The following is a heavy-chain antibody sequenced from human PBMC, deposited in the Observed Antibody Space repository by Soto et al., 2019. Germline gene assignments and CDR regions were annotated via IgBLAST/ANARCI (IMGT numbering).Heavy chain of an antibody. V-gene: IGHV3-9*01. Sequence: SGGSLRLSCAASGFTFDDYAMHWVRQAQGKGLEWVSGISWNSGSIGYADSVKGRFTISRDNAKNSLYLQMNSLRAEDTALYYCAKDTGSGSFRPDAFDIWGQGTMVTVSS. CDR2: ISWNSGSI. CDR3: AKDTGSGSFRPDAFDI. D-gene: IGHD3-10*01. CDR1: GFTFDDYA. J-gene: IGHJ3*02.